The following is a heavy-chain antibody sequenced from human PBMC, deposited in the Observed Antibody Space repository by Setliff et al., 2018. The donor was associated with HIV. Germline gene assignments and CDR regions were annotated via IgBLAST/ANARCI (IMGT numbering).Heavy chain of an antibody. D-gene: IGHD1-7*01. CDR2: ISPDGSAT. V-gene: IGHV3-7*01. CDR3: AREGITGTTLHPY. J-gene: IGHJ4*02. CDR1: GFTFSSAW. Sequence: SLRLSCAASGFTFSSAWMGWVRQAPAKGLEWVANISPDGSATYYVDSVKGRFTISRDNAKNSLYLQLNSLRVEDTAVYYCAREGITGTTLHPYWGQGTLVTVSS.